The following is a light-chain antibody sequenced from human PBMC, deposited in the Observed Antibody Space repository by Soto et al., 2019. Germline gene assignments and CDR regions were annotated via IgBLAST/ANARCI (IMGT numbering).Light chain of an antibody. Sequence: DIQMTQSPSTLSASVGDRVTITCRASQRIDRWLAWYQQKPGKAPKLLIYRASSLESGVPSRFSGSGSGTEFTLTISSLQPDDFTTYYCQQYKTSTYTFAQGTKLEIK. V-gene: IGKV1-5*03. J-gene: IGKJ2*01. CDR2: RAS. CDR3: QQYKTSTYT. CDR1: QRIDRW.